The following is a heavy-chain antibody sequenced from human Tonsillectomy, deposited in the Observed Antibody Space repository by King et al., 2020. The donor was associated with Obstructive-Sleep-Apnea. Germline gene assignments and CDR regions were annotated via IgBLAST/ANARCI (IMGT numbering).Heavy chain of an antibody. D-gene: IGHD5-24*01. CDR3: ARRRDGSNQNWYFDL. V-gene: IGHV4-59*08. CDR1: GGSISSYY. CDR2: IYYSGST. Sequence: VQLQESGPGLVKPSETLSLTCTVSGGSISSYYWSWIRQPPGKGLEWIGYIYYSGSTNYNPSLKSRVTISVDTSKNQFSLKLSSVTAADTAVYYCARRRDGSNQNWYFDLWGRGTLVTVSS. J-gene: IGHJ2*01.